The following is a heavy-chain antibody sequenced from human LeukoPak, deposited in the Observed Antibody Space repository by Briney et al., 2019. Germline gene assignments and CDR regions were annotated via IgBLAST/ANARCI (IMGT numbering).Heavy chain of an antibody. D-gene: IGHD6-6*01. CDR3: DPHDSASQF. CDR1: GLTFSSYA. Sequence: GGSLRLSCAASGLTFSSYAMHWVRQAPGKGLEWVAFISSDGSNKYYADSVKGRFAISRDNSKNTLYLQMNGLRDEDTAVYYCDPHDSASQFWGQGTLVTVSS. CDR2: ISSDGSNK. J-gene: IGHJ4*02. V-gene: IGHV3-30*09.